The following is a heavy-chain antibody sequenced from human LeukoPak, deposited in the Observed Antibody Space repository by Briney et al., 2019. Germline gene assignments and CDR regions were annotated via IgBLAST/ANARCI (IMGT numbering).Heavy chain of an antibody. J-gene: IGHJ4*02. CDR1: GYTFTSYG. Sequence: ASVKVSCKASGYTFTSYGISWVRQAPGQGLEWMGWISAYNGNTNYAQKLQGRVTMTTDTSTSTAYMELRSLRFEDTAVYYCARSHGEYYHTSSYYYDYWGQGTLVTVSS. D-gene: IGHD3-22*01. CDR2: ISAYNGNT. CDR3: ARSHGEYYHTSSYYYDY. V-gene: IGHV1-18*01.